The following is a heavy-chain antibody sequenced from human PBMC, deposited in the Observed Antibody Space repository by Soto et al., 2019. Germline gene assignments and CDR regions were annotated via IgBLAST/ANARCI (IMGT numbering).Heavy chain of an antibody. J-gene: IGHJ5*02. CDR3: ARGGYSSSWFPFWFDP. Sequence: GESLKIACKGSGYSFTSYWIGWVRQMPGNGLAWMGIIYPGDSGTRYSPSFQGEVTISADKSISTAYLQWSSLKASDTAMYYCARGGYSSSWFPFWFDPWGQGTLVTVSS. V-gene: IGHV5-51*01. D-gene: IGHD6-13*01. CDR1: GYSFTSYW. CDR2: IYPGDSGT.